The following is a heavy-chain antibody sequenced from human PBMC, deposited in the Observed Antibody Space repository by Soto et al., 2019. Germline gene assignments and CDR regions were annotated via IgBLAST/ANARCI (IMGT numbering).Heavy chain of an antibody. CDR3: ARVGYYGSGSYYMGLGYYYYYGMDV. D-gene: IGHD3-10*01. CDR1: GGTFSSYA. CDR2: IIPIFGTA. J-gene: IGHJ6*02. Sequence: GASVKVSCKASGGTFSSYAISWVRQAPGQGLEWMGGIIPIFGTANYAQKFQGRVTITADESTSTAYMELSSLRSEDTAVYYCARVGYYGSGSYYMGLGYYYYYGMDVWGQGTTVTVSS. V-gene: IGHV1-69*13.